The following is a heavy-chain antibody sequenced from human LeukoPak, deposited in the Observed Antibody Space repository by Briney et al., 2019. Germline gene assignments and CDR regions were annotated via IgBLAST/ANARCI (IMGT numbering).Heavy chain of an antibody. CDR1: GFSFTDSY. Sequence: ASVKVSCKASGFSFTDSYMHWVRQAPGQGLEWMGYINPHSGGTSSPQKFQGRVTMTTDTSISAAYMELSSLISDDTAMYYCVREGNELLSKNFDYWGQGTPVTVSS. V-gene: IGHV1-2*02. D-gene: IGHD2-21*02. J-gene: IGHJ4*02. CDR3: VREGNELLSKNFDY. CDR2: INPHSGGT.